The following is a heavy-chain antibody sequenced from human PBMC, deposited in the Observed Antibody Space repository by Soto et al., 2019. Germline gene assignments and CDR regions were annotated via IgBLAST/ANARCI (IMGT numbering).Heavy chain of an antibody. Sequence: ASVKVSFKASGYTFTSYGISWLRQAPGQGLEWMGWISAYNGNTNYAQKPQGRVTMTTDTSTSTAYMELRSLRSDDTAVYYCARVEMATTSRDYWGQGTLVTVSS. CDR1: GYTFTSYG. CDR2: ISAYNGNT. CDR3: ARVEMATTSRDY. D-gene: IGHD1-1*01. J-gene: IGHJ4*02. V-gene: IGHV1-18*01.